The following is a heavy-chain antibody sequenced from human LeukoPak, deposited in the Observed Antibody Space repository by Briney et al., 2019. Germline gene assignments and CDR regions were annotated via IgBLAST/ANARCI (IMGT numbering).Heavy chain of an antibody. D-gene: IGHD2-15*01. Sequence: RTGGSLRLSCAASGFTFSSYGMHWVRQAPGKGLEWVSVIYSGGSTYYADSVKGRFTISRDNSKNTLYLQMNSLRAEDTAVYYCASVWSPGTPVGAFDIWGQGTMVTVSS. V-gene: IGHV3-NL1*01. CDR2: IYSGGST. J-gene: IGHJ3*02. CDR3: ASVWSPGTPVGAFDI. CDR1: GFTFSSYG.